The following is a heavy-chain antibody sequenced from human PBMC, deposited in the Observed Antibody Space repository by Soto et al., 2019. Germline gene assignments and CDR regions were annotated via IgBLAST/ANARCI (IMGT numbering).Heavy chain of an antibody. J-gene: IGHJ4*02. D-gene: IGHD3-10*01. V-gene: IGHV4-31*03. CDR3: ARGPYGSPDY. CDR2: IYYSGST. CDR1: GGSISSGGYY. Sequence: QVQLQESGPGLVKPSQTLSLICTVSGGSISSGGYYWSWIRQVPGKGLEWVGYIYYSGSTYYNPSLNTRVTISVDTSKNQFSFKLSSVTAADTAVYYCARGPYGSPDYWGQGTLVTVSS.